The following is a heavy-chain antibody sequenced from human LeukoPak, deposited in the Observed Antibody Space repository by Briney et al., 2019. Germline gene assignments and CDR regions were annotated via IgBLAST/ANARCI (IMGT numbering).Heavy chain of an antibody. D-gene: IGHD1-1*01. J-gene: IGHJ4*02. CDR2: ISGSGGST. CDR1: GFTFSSYA. V-gene: IGHV3-23*01. CDR3: ARRPGLERYYFDY. Sequence: GGSLRLSCAASGFTFSSYAMSWVRPAPGKGLQWVSTISGSGGSTYYADSVKGRFTISRDNSKNTLYLQMNSLRAEDTAVYYCARRPGLERYYFDYWGQGTLVTVSS.